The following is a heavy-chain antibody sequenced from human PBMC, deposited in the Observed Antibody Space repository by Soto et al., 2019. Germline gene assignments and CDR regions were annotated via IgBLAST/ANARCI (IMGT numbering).Heavy chain of an antibody. D-gene: IGHD5-18*01. CDR2: IKQDGSEK. CDR1: GFTLSSYW. J-gene: IGHJ6*02. V-gene: IGHV3-7*01. Sequence: PGGSLRLSCAASGFTLSSYWMSWVRQAPGKGLEWVANIKQDGSEKYYVDSVKGRFTISRDNAKNSLYLQMNSLRAEDTAVYYCARDPRGDTPYYYYGMDVWGQGTTVTVSS. CDR3: ARDPRGDTPYYYYGMDV.